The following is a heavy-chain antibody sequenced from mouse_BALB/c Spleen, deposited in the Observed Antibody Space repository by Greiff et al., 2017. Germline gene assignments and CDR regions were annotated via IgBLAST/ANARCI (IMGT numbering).Heavy chain of an antibody. CDR3: ARHYGNAMDY. CDR2: INSNGGST. Sequence: EVKLVESGGGLVKLGGSLKLSCAASGFTFSSYYMSWVRQTPEKRLELVAAINSNGGSTYYPDTVKGRFTISRDNAKNTLYLQMSSLKSEDTALYYCARHYGNAMDYWGQGTSVTVSS. V-gene: IGHV5-6-2*01. J-gene: IGHJ4*01. CDR1: GFTFSSYY. D-gene: IGHD2-1*01.